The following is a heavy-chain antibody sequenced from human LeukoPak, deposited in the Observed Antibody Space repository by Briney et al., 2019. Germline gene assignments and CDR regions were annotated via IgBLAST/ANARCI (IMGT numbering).Heavy chain of an antibody. V-gene: IGHV1-18*01. D-gene: IGHD3-10*01. Sequence: AAVKVSCKASGDTFTSYGISWVRQAPRQGLEWMGWISAYDGNTNYAQKLQGRVTMTTDTSPSTAYMELRSLRSDDTAVYYCARTDFLNMVRGVIPPFDYWGQGTPVTVSS. CDR1: GDTFTSYG. J-gene: IGHJ4*01. CDR2: ISAYDGNT. CDR3: ARTDFLNMVRGVIPPFDY.